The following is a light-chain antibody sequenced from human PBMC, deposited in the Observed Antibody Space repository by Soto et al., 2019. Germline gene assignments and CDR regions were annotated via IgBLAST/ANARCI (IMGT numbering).Light chain of an antibody. CDR2: DAS. J-gene: IGKJ4*01. V-gene: IGKV3-11*01. CDR3: QTRTNWPLT. CDR1: QSVSSY. Sequence: EIVLTQSHATLSLSPGERATLSCRASQSVSSYLAWYKKKPGQDHRIIISDASNRATGIPARFSGSLSGTDFNLTISRLEPEEWAVDDGQTRTNWPLTGCGGTKVDIK.